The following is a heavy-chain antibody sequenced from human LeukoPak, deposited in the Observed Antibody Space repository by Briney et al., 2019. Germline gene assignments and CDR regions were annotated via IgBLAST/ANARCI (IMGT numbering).Heavy chain of an antibody. CDR2: IIPIFGTA. J-gene: IGHJ4*02. CDR3: ARDRGGAVAGLVGY. D-gene: IGHD6-19*01. V-gene: IGHV1-69*05. CDR1: GGTFSSYA. Sequence: SVKVSCKASGGTFSSYAISWVRQAPGQGLEWMGGIIPIFGTANYAQKLQGRVTMTTDTSTSTAYMELRSLRSDDTAVYYCARDRGGAVAGLVGYWGQGTLVTVSS.